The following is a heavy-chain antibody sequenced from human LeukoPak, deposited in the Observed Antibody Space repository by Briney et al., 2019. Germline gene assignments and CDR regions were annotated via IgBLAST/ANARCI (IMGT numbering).Heavy chain of an antibody. CDR2: IAVYSGDT. Sequence: ASVKVSCKSSGYTFIKYGVSWVRQAPGQGLEGMGWIAVYSGDTNYAQKYQGRVTMTTDTSTNTAYMELRSLRSDDTAAYYCARLQFGGSSSRYYYFYMDVWGKGTTVTVSS. CDR3: ARLQFGGSSSRYYYFYMDV. J-gene: IGHJ6*03. V-gene: IGHV1-18*01. CDR1: GYTFIKYG. D-gene: IGHD6-6*01.